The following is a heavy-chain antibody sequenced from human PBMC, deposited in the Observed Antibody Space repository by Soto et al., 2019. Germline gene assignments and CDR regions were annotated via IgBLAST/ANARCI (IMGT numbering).Heavy chain of an antibody. V-gene: IGHV4-39*01. CDR3: ARPLFNQNYYYGMDV. CDR1: GGSISSSSYY. Sequence: PSETLSLTCTVSGGSISSSSYYWGWIRQPPGKGLEWIGSIYYSGSTYYNPSLKSRVTISVDTSKNQFSLKLSSVTAADTAVYYCARPLFNQNYYYGMDVWGQGTTVTVSS. J-gene: IGHJ6*02. CDR2: IYYSGST.